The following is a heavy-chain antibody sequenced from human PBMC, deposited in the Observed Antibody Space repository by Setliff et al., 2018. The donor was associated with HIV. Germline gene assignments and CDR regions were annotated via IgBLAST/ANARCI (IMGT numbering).Heavy chain of an antibody. Sequence: ASVKVSCKAFGYTFTSYYIHWVRQAPGQGLEWMGRINPSGGSTSYAQKFQGRVTMTRDTSISTAYMELGGLRSDDTAVYYCARNYGADSNYFDYWGQGTLVTVSS. D-gene: IGHD4-17*01. CDR3: ARNYGADSNYFDY. J-gene: IGHJ4*02. CDR1: GYTFTSYY. V-gene: IGHV1-46*01. CDR2: INPSGGST.